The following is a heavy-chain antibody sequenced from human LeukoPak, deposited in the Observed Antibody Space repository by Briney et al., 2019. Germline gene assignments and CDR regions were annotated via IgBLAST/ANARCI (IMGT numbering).Heavy chain of an antibody. CDR3: ARISRLLSYQLLGPQNFDY. J-gene: IGHJ4*02. CDR2: ISAYNGNT. V-gene: IGHV1-18*01. CDR1: GYTFTSYG. Sequence: GASVKVSCKASGYTFTSYGISWVRQAPGQGLEWMGWISAYNGNTNYAQKLQGRVTMTTDTSTSTAYMELRSLRSDDTAVYYCARISRLLSYQLLGPQNFDYWGQGTLVTVSS. D-gene: IGHD2-2*01.